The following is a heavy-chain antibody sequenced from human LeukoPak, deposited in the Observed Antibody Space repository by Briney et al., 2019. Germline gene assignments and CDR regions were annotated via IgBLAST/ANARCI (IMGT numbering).Heavy chain of an antibody. D-gene: IGHD3-9*01. CDR3: AREPRDYDILTGPYPAYYFDY. J-gene: IGHJ4*02. Sequence: SGGSLRLSCAASGFTFSSYAMGWVRQAPGKGLEWVSVISDNGGSTYYADSVKGRFTISRDNSKNTLYLQMNSLRADDTAVYYCAREPRDYDILTGPYPAYYFDYWGQGTLVTVSS. CDR2: ISDNGGST. CDR1: GFTFSSYA. V-gene: IGHV3-23*01.